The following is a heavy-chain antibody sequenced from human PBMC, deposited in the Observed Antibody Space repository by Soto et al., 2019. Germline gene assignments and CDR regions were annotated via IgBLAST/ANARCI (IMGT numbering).Heavy chain of an antibody. J-gene: IGHJ4*02. CDR2: IYHSGST. CDR1: GGSISSGGYS. V-gene: IGHV4-30-2*01. Sequence: QLQLQESGSGLAKPSQTLSLTCAVSGGSISSGGYSWSWIRQPPGKGLEWIAYIYHSGSTYYNPPLKSRVTISVDRSKNQFSLKLSSVTAADTAVYYCARVPDYWGQGTLVTVSS. CDR3: ARVPDY.